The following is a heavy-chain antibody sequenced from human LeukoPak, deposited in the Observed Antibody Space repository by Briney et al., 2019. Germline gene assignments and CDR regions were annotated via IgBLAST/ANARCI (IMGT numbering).Heavy chain of an antibody. J-gene: IGHJ4*02. V-gene: IGHV4-59*04. CDR3: AQGSSSSLDY. CDR1: GGSISSYY. Sequence: SETLSLTCTVSGGSISSYYWSWIRQPPGKGLEWIGYIYHSGSTYYNPSLKSRVTISVDRSKNQFSLKLSSVTAADTAVYYCAQGSSSSLDYWGQGTLVTVSS. D-gene: IGHD6-6*01. CDR2: IYHSGST.